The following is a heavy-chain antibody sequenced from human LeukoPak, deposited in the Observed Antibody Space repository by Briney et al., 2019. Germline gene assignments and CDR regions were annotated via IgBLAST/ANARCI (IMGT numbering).Heavy chain of an antibody. CDR1: GYTFTDYY. J-gene: IGHJ4*02. Sequence: ASVKVSCKASGYTFTDYYIQWMRQAPGQGLEWMGWINPNSGGTNYGQKFQGRVIMTRDTSNSTAYMELSRLRSDDTAVYYCTREDYWGQGTLVTVSS. CDR2: INPNSGGT. V-gene: IGHV1-2*02. CDR3: TREDY.